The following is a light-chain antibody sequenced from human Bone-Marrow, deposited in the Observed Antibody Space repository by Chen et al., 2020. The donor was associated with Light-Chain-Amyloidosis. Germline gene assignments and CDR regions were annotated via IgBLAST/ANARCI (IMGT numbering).Light chain of an antibody. CDR2: GNT. Sequence: QSVLTQPPSVSGAPGQKVTILCTGSSSNIGAGNDVPWYQQLPGTTPKILIYGNTNRLSGVPSRFSGSKSGTSASLVISGLQPDDEADYHCQTYANATHVFGTGTKVIVL. J-gene: IGLJ1*01. CDR1: SSNIGAGND. V-gene: IGLV1-40*01. CDR3: QTYANATHV.